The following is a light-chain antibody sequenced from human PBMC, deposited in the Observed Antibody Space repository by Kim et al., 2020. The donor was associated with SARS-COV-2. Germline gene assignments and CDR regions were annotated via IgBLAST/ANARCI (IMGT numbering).Light chain of an antibody. CDR1: QGIDNW. CDR2: VAS. Sequence: DIQMTQSPSSLSASVGDRVTITCRASQGIDNWLAWYQQKPQKAPKCLIYVASILQSGVPSRFRGSRSGTEFTLTISSLQPEDFATYHCQQYSTYPYTFGQGTKLEIK. J-gene: IGKJ2*01. V-gene: IGKV1D-16*01. CDR3: QQYSTYPYT.